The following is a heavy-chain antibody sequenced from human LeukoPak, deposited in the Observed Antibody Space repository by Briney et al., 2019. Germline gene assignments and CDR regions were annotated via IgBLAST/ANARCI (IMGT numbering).Heavy chain of an antibody. CDR3: ARDLSSSSSV. V-gene: IGHV3-33*01. Sequence: GGSLRLSCAASGFTFISYGMHWVRQAPGKGLEWVADIWYDGSNKYYADSVKGRFTISRDNSKNTLYLQMNSLRAEDTAVYYCARDLSSSSSVWGQGTTVTVSS. D-gene: IGHD6-6*01. CDR1: GFTFISYG. CDR2: IWYDGSNK. J-gene: IGHJ6*02.